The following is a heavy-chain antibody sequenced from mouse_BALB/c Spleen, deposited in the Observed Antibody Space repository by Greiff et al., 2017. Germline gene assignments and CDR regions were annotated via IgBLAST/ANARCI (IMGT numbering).Heavy chain of an antibody. CDR3: ARDGAITTATRAMDY. J-gene: IGHJ4*01. Sequence: QVQLKESGPGLVAPSQSLSITCTVSGFSLTSYGVHWVRQPPGKGLEWLGVIWAGGSTNYNSALMSRLSISKDNSKSQVFLKMNSLQTDDTAMYYCARDGAITTATRAMDYWGQGTSVTVSS. V-gene: IGHV2-9*02. CDR1: GFSLTSYG. CDR2: IWAGGST. D-gene: IGHD1-2*01.